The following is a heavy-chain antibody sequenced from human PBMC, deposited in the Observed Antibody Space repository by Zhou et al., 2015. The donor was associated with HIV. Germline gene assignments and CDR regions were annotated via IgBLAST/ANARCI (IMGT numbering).Heavy chain of an antibody. CDR3: ARDPISAITFGGXPVPYYFDY. CDR1: GYTFTSYY. V-gene: IGHV1-46*01. D-gene: IGHD3-16*01. CDR2: INPSGGST. Sequence: QVQLVQSGAEVKKPGASVKISCKASGYTFTSYYMHWVRQAPGQGLEWMGIINPSGGSTIYAQKFQGRVTMTRDTSTSTVYMALSSLRSEDTAVYYCARDPISAITFGGXPVPYYFDYWAREPWSPSPQ. J-gene: IGHJ4*02.